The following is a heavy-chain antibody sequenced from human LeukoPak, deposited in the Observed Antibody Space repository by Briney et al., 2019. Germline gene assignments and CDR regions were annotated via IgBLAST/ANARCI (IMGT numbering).Heavy chain of an antibody. V-gene: IGHV4-39*07. Sequence: SGTLSLTCTVSGGSISSSSYYWGGIRQPPGKGLEWIGSIYYSGSTYYNPSLKSRVTISVDTSKNQFSLKLSSVTAADTAVYYCAREVVAAAAYRGYYYYYMDVWGKGTTVTISS. D-gene: IGHD6-13*01. J-gene: IGHJ6*03. CDR2: IYYSGST. CDR3: AREVVAAAAYRGYYYYYMDV. CDR1: GGSISSSSYY.